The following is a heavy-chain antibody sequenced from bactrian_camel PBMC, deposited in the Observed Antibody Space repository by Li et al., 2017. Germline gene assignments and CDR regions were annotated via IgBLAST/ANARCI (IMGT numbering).Heavy chain of an antibody. D-gene: IGHD3*01. Sequence: EVQLVESGGGWVQPGGSLRLSCAASGFAFSNYDMTWVRQAPGKGLEWVSGINGGGDYTYYADFVRGRFTISRVNAKNTLYLQMDSLKSEDTGVYYCAPEREYGVRRPGCGHWRQGTQVTVS. V-gene: IGHV3S40*01. J-gene: IGHJ4*01. CDR1: GFAFSNYD. CDR3: APEREYGVRRPGCGH. CDR2: INGGGDYT.